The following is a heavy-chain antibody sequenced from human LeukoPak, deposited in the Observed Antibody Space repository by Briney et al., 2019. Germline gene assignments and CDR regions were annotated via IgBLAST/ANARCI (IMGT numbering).Heavy chain of an antibody. CDR2: TYYRSKWYN. CDR1: GDSVSSNSAA. Sequence: SQTLSLTCAISGDSVSSNSAAWNWIRQSPSRGLEWLGRTYYRSKWYNDYAVSVKSRITINPDTSKNQFSLQLNSVTPEDTAVYYCAKDRSCINDVCHGDFDYWGQGTLVTVSS. D-gene: IGHD2-8*01. J-gene: IGHJ4*02. CDR3: AKDRSCINDVCHGDFDY. V-gene: IGHV6-1*01.